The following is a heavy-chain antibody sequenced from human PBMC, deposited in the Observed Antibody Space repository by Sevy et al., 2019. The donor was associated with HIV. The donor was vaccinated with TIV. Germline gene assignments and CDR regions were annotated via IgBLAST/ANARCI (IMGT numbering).Heavy chain of an antibody. J-gene: IGHJ4*01. D-gene: IGHD3-22*01. CDR1: GFSFRTYA. CDR3: AYYDSSVLNYFEY. CDR2: ISISGART. Sequence: GGSLRLSCAASGFSFRTYAMGWVRQAPGKGLEWVSEISISGARTNYADSVKGRFTISRDNSKNMLYLQMNSLRAEDTAVYYCAYYDSSVLNYFEYWGHGTLVTVSS. V-gene: IGHV3-23*01.